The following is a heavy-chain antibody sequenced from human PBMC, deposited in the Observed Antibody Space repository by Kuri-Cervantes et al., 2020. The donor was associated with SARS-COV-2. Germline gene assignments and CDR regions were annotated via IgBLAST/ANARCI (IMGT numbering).Heavy chain of an antibody. CDR2: IKQDGSEK. Sequence: GGSLRLSCAASGFTFSNAWMSWVRQAPGKGLEWVANIKQDGSEKYYVDSVKGRFTISRDNAKNSLYLQMSSLRAEDTAVYYCARDHGVLRFLEWLSINYFDFWGQGTLVTVSS. J-gene: IGHJ4*02. CDR3: ARDHGVLRFLEWLSINYFDF. CDR1: GFTFSNAW. V-gene: IGHV3-7*01. D-gene: IGHD3-3*01.